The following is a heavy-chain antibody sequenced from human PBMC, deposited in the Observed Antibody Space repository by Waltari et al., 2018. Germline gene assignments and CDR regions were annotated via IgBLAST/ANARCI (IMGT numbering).Heavy chain of an antibody. V-gene: IGHV3-7*04. D-gene: IGHD1-26*01. CDR3: ARDWEGDRPNFDY. CDR1: GFTFTPFW. CDR2: IKQDGSDT. J-gene: IGHJ4*02. Sequence: VQLVESGGGLVQPGGSLRLSCVASGFTFTPFWMSWFRQAPGKGLEWGTDIKQDGSDTYYADSVKGRFTVSRDNAKNSLYLQMNSLRVEDTAVYYCARDWEGDRPNFDYWGQGTLVTVSS.